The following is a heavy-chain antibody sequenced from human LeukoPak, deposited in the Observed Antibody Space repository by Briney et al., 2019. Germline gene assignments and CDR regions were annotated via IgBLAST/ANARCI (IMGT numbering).Heavy chain of an antibody. CDR3: ARGASYNLDY. V-gene: IGHV4-34*12. D-gene: IGHD1-1*01. CDR1: GGSISTFY. J-gene: IGHJ4*02. Sequence: SETLSLTCTVSGGSISTFYWTWIRQPPGKGLEWIGEIFHSGNTNYNPSLKSRVTISVDTSKNQFSLNLGSVTAADTAVYYCARGASYNLDYWGQGTLVTVSS. CDR2: IFHSGNT.